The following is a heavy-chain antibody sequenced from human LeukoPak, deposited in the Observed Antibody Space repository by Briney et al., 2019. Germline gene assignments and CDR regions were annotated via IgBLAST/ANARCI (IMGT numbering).Heavy chain of an antibody. CDR3: ARPPYCSSTSCSAFDY. CDR2: INHSGST. D-gene: IGHD2-2*01. V-gene: IGHV4-34*01. J-gene: IGHJ4*02. CDR1: GGSFSGYY. Sequence: SETLSLTCAVYGGSFSGYYWSWIRQPPGKGLEWIGEINHSGSTNYNPSLKSRVTISVDTSKNQFSLKLSSVTAADTAVYYCARPPYCSSTSCSAFDYWGQGTLVTVSS.